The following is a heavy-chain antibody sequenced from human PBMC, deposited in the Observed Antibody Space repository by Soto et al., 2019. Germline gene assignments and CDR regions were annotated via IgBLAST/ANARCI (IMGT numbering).Heavy chain of an antibody. V-gene: IGHV4-31*03. CDR2: IYYSGST. J-gene: IGHJ4*02. D-gene: IGHD6-19*01. CDR3: ARVTARQQWLVTFDY. CDR1: GGSISSGGYY. Sequence: TSETLSLTCTVSGGSISSGGYYWSWIRQHPGKGLEWIGYIYYSGSTYYNPSLKSRVTISVDTSKNQFSLKLSSVTAADTAVYYCARVTARQQWLVTFDYWGQGTLVTVSS.